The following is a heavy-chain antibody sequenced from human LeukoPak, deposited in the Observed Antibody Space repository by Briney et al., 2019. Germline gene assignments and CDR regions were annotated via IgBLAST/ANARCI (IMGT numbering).Heavy chain of an antibody. CDR3: ARGPQSSGWYRVDY. CDR2: IYSGGDT. CDR1: GGSISSFY. D-gene: IGHD6-19*01. Sequence: PSETLSLTCTVSGGSISSFYWSWIRQPAGKGLEWNGRIYSGGDTNYNPSLKSRVTMSVDTSKNQFSLKLSSVTAADTAVYYCARGPQSSGWYRVDYWGQGTLVTVSS. J-gene: IGHJ4*02. V-gene: IGHV4-4*07.